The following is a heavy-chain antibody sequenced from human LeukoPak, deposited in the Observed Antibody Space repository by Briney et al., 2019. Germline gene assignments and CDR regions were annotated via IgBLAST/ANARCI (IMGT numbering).Heavy chain of an antibody. CDR2: IIPIFGTA. V-gene: IGHV1-69*13. Sequence: GASVKVSCKASGGTFSSYAISWVRQAPGQGLEWMGGIIPIFGTANYAQKFQGRVTITADESTSTAYMELSSLRSEDTAVYYCARTLDCSSTSCYTEPNYYYYGMVVWGQGTTVTVSS. J-gene: IGHJ6*02. CDR3: ARTLDCSSTSCYTEPNYYYYGMVV. D-gene: IGHD2-2*02. CDR1: GGTFSSYA.